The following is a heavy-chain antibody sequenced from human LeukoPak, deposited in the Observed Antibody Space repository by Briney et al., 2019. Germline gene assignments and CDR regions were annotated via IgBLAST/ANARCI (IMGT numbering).Heavy chain of an antibody. CDR3: ARAVTMIVVVDAFDI. CDR2: ISAYSGNT. V-gene: IGHV1-18*01. CDR1: GYTFTSYG. D-gene: IGHD3-22*01. Sequence: ASVKVSCKASGYTFTSYGISWVRQAPGQGLEWMGRISAYSGNTNYAQKLQGRVTMTTDTSTSTAYMELRSLRSDDTAVYYCARAVTMIVVVDAFDIWGQGTMVTVSS. J-gene: IGHJ3*02.